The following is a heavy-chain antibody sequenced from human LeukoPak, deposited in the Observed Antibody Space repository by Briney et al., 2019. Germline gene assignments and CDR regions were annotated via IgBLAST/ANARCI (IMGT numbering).Heavy chain of an antibody. D-gene: IGHD3-16*02. CDR1: GFTFSSYA. CDR2: ISGSGGST. J-gene: IGHJ4*02. CDR3: AKERYDYVWGSYQDY. Sequence: GGSLRLSCAASGFTFSSYAMSWVRQAPGKGLEWVSAISGSGGSTYYADSVKGRFTISRDTSKNTLYLQMSSLRAEDTAVYYCAKERYDYVWGSYQDYWGQGTLVTVSS. V-gene: IGHV3-23*01.